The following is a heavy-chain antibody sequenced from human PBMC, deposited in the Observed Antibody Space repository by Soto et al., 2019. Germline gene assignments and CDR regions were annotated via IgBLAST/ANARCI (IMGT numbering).Heavy chain of an antibody. J-gene: IGHJ6*02. CDR1: GYSISSGYY. CDR3: ARDRTDYGDYGMPSYYYYYYGMDV. V-gene: IGHV4-38-2*02. Sequence: SETLSPTCAVSGYSISSGYYWGWIRQPPGKGLEWIGSIYHSGSTYYNPSLKSRVTISVDTSKNQFSLKLSSVTAADTAVYYCARDRTDYGDYGMPSYYYYYYGMDVWGQGTTVTVSS. CDR2: IYHSGST. D-gene: IGHD4-17*01.